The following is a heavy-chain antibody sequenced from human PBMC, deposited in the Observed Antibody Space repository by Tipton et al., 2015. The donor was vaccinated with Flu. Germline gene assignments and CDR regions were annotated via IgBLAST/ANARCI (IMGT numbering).Heavy chain of an antibody. J-gene: IGHJ5*02. Sequence: LRLSCTVSGGSISSGSYYWSWIRQPAGKGLEWIGRIYTSGSTNYNPSLKSRVTIPVDTSKNQFSLKLSSVTAADTAVYYCARDLFGEKDWFDPWGQGTLVTVSS. D-gene: IGHD3-10*01. CDR3: ARDLFGEKDWFDP. CDR2: IYTSGST. CDR1: GGSISSGSYY. V-gene: IGHV4-61*02.